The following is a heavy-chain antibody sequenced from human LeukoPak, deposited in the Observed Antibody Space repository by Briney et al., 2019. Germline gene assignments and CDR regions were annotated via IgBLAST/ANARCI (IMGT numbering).Heavy chain of an antibody. V-gene: IGHV1-46*01. CDR3: ARDRGLLWFGELFDAFDI. D-gene: IGHD3-10*01. CDR1: GYTFTNYY. CDR2: INPGGGNT. J-gene: IGHJ3*02. Sequence: GASVKVSCKASGYTFTNYYMHWVRQAPGQGLEWMGLINPGGGNTNYAQNFQGRVTMTRDTSISTAYMELSRLRSDDTAVYYCARDRGLLWFGELFDAFDIWGQGTMVTVSS.